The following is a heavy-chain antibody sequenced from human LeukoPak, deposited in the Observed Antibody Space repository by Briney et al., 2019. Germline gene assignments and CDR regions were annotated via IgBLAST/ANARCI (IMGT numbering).Heavy chain of an antibody. J-gene: IGHJ3*02. CDR3: ARVLAGWNGAFDI. V-gene: IGHV3-53*01. CDR1: GFTVNSNY. D-gene: IGHD1-1*01. CDR2: IYSGGNT. Sequence: GGSLRLSCAASGFTVNSNYMSWVRQVPGKGLEWVSVIYSGGNTYYADSVKGRFTISRDNSKNMLYLQMNSLRAEDTAVYYCARVLAGWNGAFDIWGQGTMVTVSS.